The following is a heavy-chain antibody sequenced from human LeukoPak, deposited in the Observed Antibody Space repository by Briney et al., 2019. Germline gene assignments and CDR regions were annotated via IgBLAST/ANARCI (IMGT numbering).Heavy chain of an antibody. Sequence: SETLSLTCTVSGGSISRSSYYWGWIRQPPGNGLDWIGSIYYSGSTYYNPSLKSRVTIPVDTSKNQFSLKLSSVTAADTAVYYCARQNPEWELLDINWFDPWGQGTLVTVSS. CDR3: ARQNPEWELLDINWFDP. CDR1: GGSISRSSYY. CDR2: IYYSGST. D-gene: IGHD1-26*01. V-gene: IGHV4-39*01. J-gene: IGHJ5*02.